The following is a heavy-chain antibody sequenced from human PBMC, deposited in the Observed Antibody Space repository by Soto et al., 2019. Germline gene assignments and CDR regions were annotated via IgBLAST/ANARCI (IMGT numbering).Heavy chain of an antibody. CDR2: IIPIFGTP. D-gene: IGHD3-16*01. Sequence: QVQLEQSGAEVKRPGSSVKVSCKTSGGNFNTYPISWVRQAPGHRLEWMGKIIPIFGTPDYAQKFQGRVTINADEATTTVYMELRSLKSDDSAVYYCARDSRLWGSTGWKRENLFEMWGQGTMVTVSS. CDR3: ARDSRLWGSTGWKRENLFEM. CDR1: GGNFNTYP. J-gene: IGHJ3*02. V-gene: IGHV1-69*18.